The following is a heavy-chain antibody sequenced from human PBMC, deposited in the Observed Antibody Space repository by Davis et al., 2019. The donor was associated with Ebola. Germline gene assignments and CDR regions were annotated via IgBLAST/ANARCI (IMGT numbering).Heavy chain of an antibody. V-gene: IGHV4-39*07. CDR2: INHSGST. CDR3: ARVRGLEPPDY. CDR1: GGSISSSSYY. J-gene: IGHJ4*02. Sequence: PSETLSLTCTVSGGSISSSSYYWSWIRQPPGKGLEWIGEINHSGSTNYNPSLKSRVTISVDTSKNQFSLKLSSVTAADTAVYYCARVRGLEPPDYWGQGTLVTVSS. D-gene: IGHD3-16*01.